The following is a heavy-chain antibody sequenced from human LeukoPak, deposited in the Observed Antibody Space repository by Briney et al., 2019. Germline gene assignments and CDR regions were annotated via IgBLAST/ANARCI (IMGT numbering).Heavy chain of an antibody. CDR1: GFTFSTYW. CDR3: AEAASVRGVSY. D-gene: IGHD3-10*01. Sequence: GGSLRLSCAASGFTFSTYWMHWVRQALGKGPLWVSHINADGSTTNYADSVKGRFTISRDNAKNTLYLQMNSLRAEDTAVYYCAEAASVRGVSYWGQGTLVTVSS. V-gene: IGHV3-74*01. J-gene: IGHJ4*02. CDR2: INADGSTT.